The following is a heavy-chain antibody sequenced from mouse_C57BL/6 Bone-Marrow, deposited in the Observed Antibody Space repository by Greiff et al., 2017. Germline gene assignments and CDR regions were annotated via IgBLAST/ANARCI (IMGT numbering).Heavy chain of an antibody. D-gene: IGHD1-1*01. Sequence: QVQLQQSGAELVKPGASVKISCKASGYAFSSYWMNRVKQRPGKGLEWIGQIYPGDGDTNYNGKFKGKATLTADKSSSTAYMQLSSLTSEDSAVYFCAAGDYYGSSYVGFADWGKGTLVTVSA. V-gene: IGHV1-80*01. CDR2: IYPGDGDT. CDR1: GYAFSSYW. J-gene: IGHJ3*01. CDR3: AAGDYYGSSYVGFAD.